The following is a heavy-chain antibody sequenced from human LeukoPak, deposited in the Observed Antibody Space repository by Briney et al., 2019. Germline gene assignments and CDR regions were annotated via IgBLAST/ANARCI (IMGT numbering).Heavy chain of an antibody. CDR1: GFTFSSYN. V-gene: IGHV3-23*01. Sequence: GGSLRLSCVASGFTFSSYNMIWVRQAPGKGLEWASGITGSGGNTYYADSVKGRFTISRDNSKNTLYLQMNSLRAEDTAVYYCARRSGIAVAGAFDYWGQGTLVTVSS. CDR2: ITGSGGNT. J-gene: IGHJ4*02. CDR3: ARRSGIAVAGAFDY. D-gene: IGHD6-19*01.